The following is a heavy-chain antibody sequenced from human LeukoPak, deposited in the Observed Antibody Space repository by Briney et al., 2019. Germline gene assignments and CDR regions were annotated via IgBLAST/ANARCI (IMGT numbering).Heavy chain of an antibody. D-gene: IGHD1-26*01. CDR3: ARAPLSGTYYTDAFDI. Sequence: PSETLSLTCAVSGGSISTNNWWTWVRQPPGKGLGWIGEIHHSGSTDYNPSLKSRVTISPDKSKNQFSLTLTSVTAADTAVYFCARAPLSGTYYTDAFDIWGQGTMVTVSS. V-gene: IGHV4-4*02. J-gene: IGHJ3*02. CDR1: GGSISTNNW. CDR2: IHHSGST.